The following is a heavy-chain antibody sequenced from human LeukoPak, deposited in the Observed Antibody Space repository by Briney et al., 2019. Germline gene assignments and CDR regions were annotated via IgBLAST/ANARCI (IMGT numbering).Heavy chain of an antibody. D-gene: IGHD1-1*01. CDR1: GYTFTTYY. CDR3: ARNVASGLDF. J-gene: IGHJ4*02. V-gene: IGHV1-46*01. Sequence: ASVKVSCKASGYTFTTYYIHWVRQAPGQGLEWMGFINPSGGSTSYAQKFKARVTMTRDTSTSTVYMELSSLRSEDTAVYYCARNVASGLDFWGQGTLVTVSS. CDR2: INPSGGST.